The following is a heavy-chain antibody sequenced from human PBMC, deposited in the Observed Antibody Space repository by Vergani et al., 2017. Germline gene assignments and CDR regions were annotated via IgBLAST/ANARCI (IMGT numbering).Heavy chain of an antibody. D-gene: IGHD2-21*02. CDR1: GFTFSSYV. CDR2: IRYDGSNK. J-gene: IGHJ3*02. V-gene: IGHV3-30*02. Sequence: QVHLVESGGGVVQPGGSLRLSCAASGFTFSSYVMHWVRQAPGKGLEWVAFIRYDGSNKYYADSVKGRFTISRDNSRNTLYLQMNSLRAEATAVYYCAKDSGYCGGDCYYDAVDMWGQGTMVTVSS. CDR3: AKDSGYCGGDCYYDAVDM.